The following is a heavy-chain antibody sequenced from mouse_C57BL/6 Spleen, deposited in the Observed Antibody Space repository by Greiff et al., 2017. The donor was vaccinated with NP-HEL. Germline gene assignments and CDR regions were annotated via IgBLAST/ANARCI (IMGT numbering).Heavy chain of an antibody. CDR1: GFSLSTSGMG. J-gene: IGHJ1*03. Sequence: QVTLKECGPGILQSSQTLSLTCSFSGFSLSTSGMGVSWIRQPSGKGLEWLAHIYWDDDKRYNPSLKSRLTISKDTSRNQVFLKITSVDTADTATYYCARRAWVLRGENWYFDVWGTGTTVTVSS. CDR3: ARRAWVLRGENWYFDV. D-gene: IGHD1-1*01. CDR2: IYWDDDK. V-gene: IGHV8-12*01.